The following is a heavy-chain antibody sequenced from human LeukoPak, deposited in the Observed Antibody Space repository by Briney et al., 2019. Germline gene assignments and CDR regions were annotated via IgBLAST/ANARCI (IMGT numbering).Heavy chain of an antibody. CDR3: AISPSSGWYVNYFDY. D-gene: IGHD6-19*01. CDR1: GFTFSSYA. V-gene: IGHV3-23*01. Sequence: GGSLRLSCAASGFTFSSYAMSWVRQAPGEGLEWVSAISGSGGSTYYADSVKGRFTISRDNSKNTLYLKMNSLRAEDTAVYYCAISPSSGWYVNYFDYWGQGTLVTVSS. J-gene: IGHJ4*02. CDR2: ISGSGGST.